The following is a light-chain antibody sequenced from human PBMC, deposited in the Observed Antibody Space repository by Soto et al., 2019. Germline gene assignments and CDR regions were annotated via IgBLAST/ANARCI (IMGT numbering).Light chain of an antibody. Sequence: QAVVTQPPSVSGAPGQRVTISCTGSSSNIGGGYDVHWYQQLPGRAPKLLIYGNTNRPSGVPDRFSGSKSGTSASLAITGLQAEDEADYYCLSFDSSLSVVFGGGTKVTVL. V-gene: IGLV1-40*01. J-gene: IGLJ2*01. CDR2: GNT. CDR1: SSNIGGGYD. CDR3: LSFDSSLSVV.